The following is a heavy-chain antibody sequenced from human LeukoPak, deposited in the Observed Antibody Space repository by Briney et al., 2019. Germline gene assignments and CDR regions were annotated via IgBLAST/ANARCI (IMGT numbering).Heavy chain of an antibody. CDR1: GLTFNTYG. Sequence: GGSLRLSCAASGLTFNTYGMSWVRQAPGKGLEWVAFIRYDGSNKYYADSVKGRFTISRDNSKNTLYLQMNSLRAEDTAVYYCAKDSLLYSSSWCYDYWGQGTLVTVSS. D-gene: IGHD6-13*01. V-gene: IGHV3-30*02. J-gene: IGHJ4*02. CDR2: IRYDGSNK. CDR3: AKDSLLYSSSWCYDY.